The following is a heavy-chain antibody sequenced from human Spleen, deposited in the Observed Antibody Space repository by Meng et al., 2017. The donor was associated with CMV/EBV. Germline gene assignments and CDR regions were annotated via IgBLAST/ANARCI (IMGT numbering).Heavy chain of an antibody. J-gene: IGHJ6*02. Sequence: GESLKISCAASGFTFSDYIMNWVRQAPGKGLEWVSCINSSYHIFYADSVKGRFTISRDNARKALYLQMNSLGVEDTAVYYCVRGGRTGYYYGLDVWGQGTTVTVSS. CDR3: VRGGRTGYYYGLDV. V-gene: IGHV3-69-1*01. CDR2: INSSYHI. D-gene: IGHD7-27*01. CDR1: GFTFSDYI.